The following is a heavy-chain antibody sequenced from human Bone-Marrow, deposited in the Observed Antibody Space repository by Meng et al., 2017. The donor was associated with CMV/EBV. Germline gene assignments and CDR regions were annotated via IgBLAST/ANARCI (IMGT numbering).Heavy chain of an antibody. D-gene: IGHD2-2*01. CDR3: ARGKRLGRGAIVVVPAALHNWFDP. J-gene: IGHJ5*02. CDR2: IIPIFGTA. Sequence: SVKVSCKASGGTFSSYAISWVRQAPGQGLEWMGGIIPIFGTANYAQKFQGRVTITTDESTSTAYMELSRLRSEDTAVYYWARGKRLGRGAIVVVPAALHNWFDPWGQGNLVTVSS. CDR1: GGTFSSYA. V-gene: IGHV1-69*05.